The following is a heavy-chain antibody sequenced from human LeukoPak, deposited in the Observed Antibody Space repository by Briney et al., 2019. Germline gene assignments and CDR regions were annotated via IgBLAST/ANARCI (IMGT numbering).Heavy chain of an antibody. V-gene: IGHV3-21*01. J-gene: IGHJ4*02. CDR1: GFTFSSYT. CDR3: AREVTMVRGVILSIKYFDY. Sequence: GALRLSCAASGFTFSSYTMNWVRQAPGKGVEWVSSITGSNIYIFYADSVKGRLTISIDNAKNSLYLQMNSLRAEDTAVYYCAREVTMVRGVILSIKYFDYWGQGTLVTVSS. D-gene: IGHD3-10*01. CDR2: ITGSNIYI.